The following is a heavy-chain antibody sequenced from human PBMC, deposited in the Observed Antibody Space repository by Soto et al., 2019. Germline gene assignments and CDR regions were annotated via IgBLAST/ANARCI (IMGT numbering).Heavy chain of an antibody. CDR2: ISYDGSNK. CDR1: GFTFSNYG. CDR3: AKLDEGGLQYAYYAMDV. D-gene: IGHD2-15*01. J-gene: IGHJ6*02. V-gene: IGHV3-30*18. Sequence: GGSLRLSCVASGFTFSNYGMHWVRQAPGKGLEWVAVISYDGSNKYYADSVKGRFTISRDNSKNTLYLQMTSLRTEDTALYYCAKLDEGGLQYAYYAMDVWGQGTTVTVSS.